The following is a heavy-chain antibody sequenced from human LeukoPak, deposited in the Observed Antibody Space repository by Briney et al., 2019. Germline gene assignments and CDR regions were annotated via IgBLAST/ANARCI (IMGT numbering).Heavy chain of an antibody. CDR2: INPNSGGT. CDR3: WLWLDDESFDY. CDR1: GYTFTGYY. D-gene: IGHD6-19*01. J-gene: IGHJ4*02. V-gene: IGHV1-2*02. Sequence: ASVKVSCKASGYTFTGYYMHWVRQGPGQGLEWMGWINPNSGGTNYAQKFQGRVTMTRDTSISTAYMELSRLRSDDTAVYYCWLWLDDESFDYWGQGTLVTVSS.